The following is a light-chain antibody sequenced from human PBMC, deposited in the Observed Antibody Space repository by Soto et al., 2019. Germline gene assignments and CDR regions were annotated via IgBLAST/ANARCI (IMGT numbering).Light chain of an antibody. J-gene: IGKJ1*01. CDR3: QQYNNWPPLT. CDR2: GAS. CDR1: PSVSSN. Sequence: EIVMTPAPATLSVSPGERATLSCRASPSVSSNLAWYQQKPGQAPRLLIYGASPRATGIPARFSGSGSGTEFTLTISSLQSEDFSVYYCQQYNNWPPLTFGQGTKVEIK. V-gene: IGKV3-15*01.